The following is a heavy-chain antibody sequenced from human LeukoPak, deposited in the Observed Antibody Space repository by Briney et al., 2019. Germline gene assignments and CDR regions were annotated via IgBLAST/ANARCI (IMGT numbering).Heavy chain of an antibody. CDR1: GGSISSYY. J-gene: IGHJ4*02. CDR3: ARARGTVTKGGYFDY. D-gene: IGHD4-17*01. CDR2: IYYSGST. V-gene: IGHV4-59*01. Sequence: PSETLSLTCTVSGGSISSYYWSWIRQPPGKGLEWIGYIYYSGSTNYNPSLKSRVTISVDTSKNQFSLKLSSVTAADTAVYYCARARGTVTKGGYFDYWGQGTLVTVSS.